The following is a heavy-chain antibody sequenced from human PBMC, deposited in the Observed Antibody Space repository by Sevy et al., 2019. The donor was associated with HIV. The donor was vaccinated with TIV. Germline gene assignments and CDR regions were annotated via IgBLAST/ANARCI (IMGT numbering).Heavy chain of an antibody. Sequence: GGSLRLSCAASGFTLNSYWMSWVRQAPGKGLEWVANINQDGSVKYYVDSVKGRSTISRDNARNSLYLRMNSLRAEDTALYYCVGAIAAAGSFWGQGTLVTVSS. D-gene: IGHD6-13*01. J-gene: IGHJ4*02. CDR2: INQDGSVK. CDR3: VGAIAAAGSF. V-gene: IGHV3-7*01. CDR1: GFTLNSYW.